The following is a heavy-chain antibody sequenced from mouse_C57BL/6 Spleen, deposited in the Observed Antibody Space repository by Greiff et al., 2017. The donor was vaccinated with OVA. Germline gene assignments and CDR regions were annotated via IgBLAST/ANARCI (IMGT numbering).Heavy chain of an antibody. J-gene: IGHJ2*01. Sequence: VQLKQSGGGLVQPGGSLKLSCEASGIDFSSYWMSWVRRAPGKGLEWIGEINPDSSTINYAPSLKDKFIISRDNAKNTLYLQMSKVRSEDTALYYCATHSYYFDYWGQGTTLTVSS. V-gene: IGHV4-1*01. D-gene: IGHD2-12*01. CDR3: ATHSYYFDY. CDR1: GIDFSSYW. CDR2: INPDSSTI.